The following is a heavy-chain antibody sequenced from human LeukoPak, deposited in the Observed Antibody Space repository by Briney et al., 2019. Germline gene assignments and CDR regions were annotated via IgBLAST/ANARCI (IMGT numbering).Heavy chain of an antibody. J-gene: IGHJ4*02. CDR3: ARAGFTGSSGCFGVDY. Sequence: SETLSLTCTVSGGSISSGSYYWSWIRQPAGQGLEWIGRIYTSGSTNYNPSLKSRVTISVDTSKNQFSLKLSSVTAADTAVYYCARAGFTGSSGCFGVDYWGQGALVTVSS. V-gene: IGHV4-61*02. D-gene: IGHD3-22*01. CDR1: GGSISSGSYY. CDR2: IYTSGST.